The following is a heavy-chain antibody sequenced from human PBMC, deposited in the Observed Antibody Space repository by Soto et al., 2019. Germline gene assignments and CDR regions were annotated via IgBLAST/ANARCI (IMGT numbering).Heavy chain of an antibody. Sequence: EVQLVESGGGLVQPGGSLRLSCAASGFTVSSNYMSWVRQDPGKGLEWVSVIYSGGSTYYADSVKGRFTISRDNSKNTLYLQMNSLRAEDTAVYYCARKPKAIFGVADAFDIWGQGTMVTVSS. D-gene: IGHD3-3*02. CDR2: IYSGGST. J-gene: IGHJ3*02. V-gene: IGHV3-66*01. CDR3: ARKPKAIFGVADAFDI. CDR1: GFTVSSNY.